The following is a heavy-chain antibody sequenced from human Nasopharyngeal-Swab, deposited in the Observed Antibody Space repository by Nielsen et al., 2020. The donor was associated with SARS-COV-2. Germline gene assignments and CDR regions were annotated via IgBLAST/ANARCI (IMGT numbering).Heavy chain of an antibody. CDR2: INTNTGNP. V-gene: IGHV7-4-1*02. CDR1: GYTFTSYA. J-gene: IGHJ6*03. Sequence: ASVKVSCKASGYTFTSYAMNWVRQAPGQGLEWMGWINTNTGNPTYAQGFTGRFVFSLDTSVSTAYLQISSLKAEDTAVYYCARDSSKILWTNSFRPAYYMDVWGKGTMVTVSS. D-gene: IGHD2-21*01. CDR3: ARDSSKILWTNSFRPAYYMDV.